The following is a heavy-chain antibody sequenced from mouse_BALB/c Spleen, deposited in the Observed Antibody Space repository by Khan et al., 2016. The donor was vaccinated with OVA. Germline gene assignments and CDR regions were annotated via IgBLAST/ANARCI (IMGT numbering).Heavy chain of an antibody. V-gene: IGHV1-7*01. CDR2: INPSTDYT. CDR1: GYTFTSYW. J-gene: IGHJ3*01. D-gene: IGHD1-1*01. Sequence: QVQLKESGAELAKPGASVKMSCKASGYTFTSYWMHWVKQRPGQGLAWIGYINPSTDYTESNQKFRDKATLTADKSSSTAYMQLTSLTSEDSAVYYCTNHGSSSAWFTYWGQGTLVTVSA. CDR3: TNHGSSSAWFTY.